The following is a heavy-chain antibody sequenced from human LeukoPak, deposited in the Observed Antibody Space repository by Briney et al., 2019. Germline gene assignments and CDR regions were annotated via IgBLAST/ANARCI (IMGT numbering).Heavy chain of an antibody. CDR3: ARGGYAVIN. J-gene: IGHJ4*02. V-gene: IGHV4-59*01. CDR1: GGSISSYY. Sequence: SETLSLTCTVSGGSISSYYWSWIRQPPGKELEWIGYIYYSGSTNYNPSLKSRVTITVDTSKNQFSLKLSSVPAAGTAVYYCARGGYAVINWGQGTLVTVSS. D-gene: IGHD5-12*01. CDR2: IYYSGST.